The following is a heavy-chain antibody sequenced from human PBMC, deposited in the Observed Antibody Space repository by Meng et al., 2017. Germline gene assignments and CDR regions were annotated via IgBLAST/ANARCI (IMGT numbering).Heavy chain of an antibody. CDR2: ISWNSGSI. CDR3: AKGASDYYGSGSQNDY. D-gene: IGHD3-10*01. J-gene: IGHJ4*01. CDR1: GFTFDDYA. V-gene: IGHV3-9*01. Sequence: SLKISCAASGFTFDDYAMHWVRQAPGKGLEWVSGISWNSGSIGYADSVKGRFTISRDNAKNSLYLQMNSLRAEDTALYYCAKGASDYYGSGSQNDYWGHGTQVTGAS.